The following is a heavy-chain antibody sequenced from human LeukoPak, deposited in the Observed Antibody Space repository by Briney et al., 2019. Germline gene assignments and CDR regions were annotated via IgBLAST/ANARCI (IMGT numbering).Heavy chain of an antibody. CDR1: GFTFSDYY. Sequence: GGSLRLSCAASGFTFSDYYMNWIRQAPGKGLEWVAVISYDGSNKYYANSVKGRFTISRDNSKNTLYLQMNSLRAEDTAVYYCAKDPSGYSGYDSLAFFDYWGQGTLVTVSS. CDR2: ISYDGSNK. J-gene: IGHJ4*02. V-gene: IGHV3-30*18. CDR3: AKDPSGYSGYDSLAFFDY. D-gene: IGHD5-12*01.